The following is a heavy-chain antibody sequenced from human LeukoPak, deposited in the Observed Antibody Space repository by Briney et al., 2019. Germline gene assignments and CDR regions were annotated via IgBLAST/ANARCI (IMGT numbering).Heavy chain of an antibody. J-gene: IGHJ4*02. D-gene: IGHD3-22*01. CDR2: ISGSGGTT. V-gene: IGHV3-23*01. CDR3: AKRGVVIRVILVGFHKEAYYFDS. Sequence: GGSLRLSCAASGFTFSDYYMSWVRQAPGKGLEWVAGISGSGGTTNYADSVKGRFTISRDNPKNTLFLHMNSLRAEDTAVYFCAKRGVVIRVILVGFHKEAYYFDSWGQGALVTVSS. CDR1: GFTFSDYY.